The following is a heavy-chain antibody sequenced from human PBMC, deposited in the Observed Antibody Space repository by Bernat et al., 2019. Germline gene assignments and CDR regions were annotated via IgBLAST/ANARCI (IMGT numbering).Heavy chain of an antibody. CDR3: TTDPGATLAT. D-gene: IGHD1-26*01. J-gene: IGHJ5*02. CDR1: GFTFSNAW. CDR2: IKSKTDGGKT. Sequence: EVQLVESGGGLVKPGGSLRLSCAASGFTFSNAWMSWVRQAPGKGLEWVGRIKSKTDGGKTDYAAPVKGRFTISRDDSKNTLYLQMNSLKTEDTAVYYCTTDPGATLATWGQGTLVTVSS. V-gene: IGHV3-15*01.